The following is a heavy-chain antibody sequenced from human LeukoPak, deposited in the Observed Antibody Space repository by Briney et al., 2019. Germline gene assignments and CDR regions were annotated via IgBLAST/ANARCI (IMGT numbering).Heavy chain of an antibody. D-gene: IGHD6-13*01. V-gene: IGHV1-18*01. CDR2: ISGYNGNP. CDR1: GYTFTSYG. Sequence: ASVKVSCKASGYTFTSYGISWVRQAPGQGLEWVGWISGYNGNPKYAHKFQGRVTMTTDTSTSTAYMELRSLRSDDTAVYYCARGSSLDYWGQGTLVTVSS. J-gene: IGHJ4*02. CDR3: ARGSSLDY.